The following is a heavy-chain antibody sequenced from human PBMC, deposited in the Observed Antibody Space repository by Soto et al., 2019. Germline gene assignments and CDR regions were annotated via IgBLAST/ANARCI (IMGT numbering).Heavy chain of an antibody. Sequence: ASVKVSCKASGYTFTSYDINWVRQATGQGLEWMGWMNPNSGNTGYAQKFQGRVTMTRNTSISTAHMELSSLRSEDTAVYYCARGTGSLYYGSGSYSNWGQGTLVTVSS. CDR1: GYTFTSYD. D-gene: IGHD3-10*01. V-gene: IGHV1-8*01. CDR2: MNPNSGNT. J-gene: IGHJ4*02. CDR3: ARGTGSLYYGSGSYSN.